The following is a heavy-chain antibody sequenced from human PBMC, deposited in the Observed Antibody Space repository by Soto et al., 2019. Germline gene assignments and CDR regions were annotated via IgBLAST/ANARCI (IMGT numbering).Heavy chain of an antibody. J-gene: IGHJ6*03. D-gene: IGHD3-3*01. CDR1: GFDFTSYS. CDR3: VSDFGCYFRSGYMDV. V-gene: IGHV3-21*02. CDR2: ITEDSSYI. Sequence: EVQLVESGGGLVKPGGSLRLSCAASGFDFTSYSMHWVRQAPGKGLEWVSSITEDSSYIYYAHSLRVRFTISRDNAKESLYLQMNRLRAEDTAVYYCVSDFGCYFRSGYMDVWGDGATVTVSS.